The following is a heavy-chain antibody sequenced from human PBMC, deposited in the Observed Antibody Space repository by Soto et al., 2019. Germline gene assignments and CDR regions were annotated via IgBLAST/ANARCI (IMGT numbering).Heavy chain of an antibody. CDR3: AREGHCSSTSCYTHPYYYYYYGMDV. Sequence: GASVKVSCKASGYTFTSYGISWVRQAPGQGLEWMGWISAYNGNTNYAQKLQGRVTMTTDTSTSTAYMELRSLRSDDTAVYYCAREGHCSSTSCYTHPYYYYYYGMDVWGQGTTVTVSS. CDR2: ISAYNGNT. CDR1: GYTFTSYG. D-gene: IGHD2-2*02. J-gene: IGHJ6*02. V-gene: IGHV1-18*04.